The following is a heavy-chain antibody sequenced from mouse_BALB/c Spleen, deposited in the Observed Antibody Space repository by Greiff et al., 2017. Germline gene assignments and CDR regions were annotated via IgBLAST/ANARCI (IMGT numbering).Heavy chain of an antibody. CDR3: ARRYDGYSFFDY. CDR2: ISSGGSYT. Sequence: EVQVVESGGDLVKPGGSLKLSCAASGFTFSSYGMSWVRQTPDKRLEWVATISSGGSYTYYPDSVKGRFTISRDNAKNTLYLQMSSLKSEDTAMYYCARRYDGYSFFDYWGQGTTFTVSS. D-gene: IGHD2-3*01. CDR1: GFTFSSYG. V-gene: IGHV5-6*01. J-gene: IGHJ2*01.